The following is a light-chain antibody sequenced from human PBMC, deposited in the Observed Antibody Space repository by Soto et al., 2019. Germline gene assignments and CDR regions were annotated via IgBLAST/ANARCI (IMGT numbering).Light chain of an antibody. J-gene: IGKJ2*01. CDR3: QQHDKWPFT. CDR1: QSVSSN. V-gene: IGKV3-15*01. Sequence: EIVMTQSPVTLSVSPGERATLSCRASQSVSSNLAWYQQKPGQAPRLLIYGASTRATGIPARLSGSGSGTEFTLTLSSLQYEELAVYYCQQHDKWPFTFGQGTQLDIK. CDR2: GAS.